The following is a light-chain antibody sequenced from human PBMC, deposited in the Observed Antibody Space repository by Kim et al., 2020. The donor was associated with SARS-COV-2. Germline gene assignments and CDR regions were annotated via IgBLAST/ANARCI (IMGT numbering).Light chain of an antibody. J-gene: IGLJ3*02. CDR3: QVWDSSSDHPV. CDR2: YDS. CDR1: NIGRKS. V-gene: IGLV3-21*04. Sequence: PGKPARITCGGNNIGRKSVHWYQRKPGQAPVLVIYYDSDRPSGIPERFSGSNSGNTATLTISRVEAGDEADYYCQVWDSSSDHPVFGGGTQLTVL.